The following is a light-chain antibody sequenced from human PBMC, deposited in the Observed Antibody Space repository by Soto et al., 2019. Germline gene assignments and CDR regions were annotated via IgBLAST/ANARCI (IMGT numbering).Light chain of an antibody. CDR1: QSISGW. CDR2: NAS. V-gene: IGKV1-5*01. CDR3: QNYNQYSRT. Sequence: DIQMTQSPSTLSASVGDRVTITCRASQSISGWLAWYQQKPGKAPKLLIYNASSLKSGVPSRFSGSGFGTEFTLTISSLQPDDFATYYCQNYNQYSRTFGQGTKVEI. J-gene: IGKJ1*01.